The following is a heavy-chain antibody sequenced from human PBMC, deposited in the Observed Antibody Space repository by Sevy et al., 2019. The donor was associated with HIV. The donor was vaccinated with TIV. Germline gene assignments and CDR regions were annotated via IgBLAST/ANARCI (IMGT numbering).Heavy chain of an antibody. J-gene: IGHJ5*02. V-gene: IGHV4-34*01. D-gene: IGHD3-10*01. CDR2: INHSGST. Sequence: SETLSLTCAVYGGSFSGYYWSWIRQPPGKGLEWIGEINHSGSTNYNPSLKSRVTISVDTSKNQFSLKLSSVTAADTAVYYCARGNYYGSGSYYYPSRFWFDPWGQGPLVTVSS. CDR3: ARGNYYGSGSYYYPSRFWFDP. CDR1: GGSFSGYY.